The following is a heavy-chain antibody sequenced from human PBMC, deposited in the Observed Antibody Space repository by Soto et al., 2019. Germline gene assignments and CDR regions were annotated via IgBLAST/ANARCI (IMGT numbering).Heavy chain of an antibody. D-gene: IGHD2-8*01. J-gene: IGHJ6*02. CDR3: ARGFRNGFNV. V-gene: IGHV3-21*01. CDR2: ISGPSIYI. Sequence: EVQLVESGGGLVKPGGSLRLSCVASGFTFSGYSINWVRQAPGMGLEWVSYISGPSIYIYYADSANGRFTISRDNAKSEVYLQMNSLRAEDAAVYYCARGFRNGFNVWGQGTTVSVSS. CDR1: GFTFSGYS.